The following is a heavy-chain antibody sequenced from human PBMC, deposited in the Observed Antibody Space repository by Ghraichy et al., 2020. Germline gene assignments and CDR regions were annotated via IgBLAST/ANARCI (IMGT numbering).Heavy chain of an antibody. CDR1: GFTFSSYA. Sequence: GESLNISCAASGFTFSSYAMSWVRQAPGKGLEWVSVISGSGGSTYYADSVKGRFTISRDNSKNTLYLQMNSLRAEDTAVYYCAKDRLRVDSWFDPWGQGTLVTVSS. D-gene: IGHD6-25*01. V-gene: IGHV3-23*01. J-gene: IGHJ5*02. CDR2: ISGSGGST. CDR3: AKDRLRVDSWFDP.